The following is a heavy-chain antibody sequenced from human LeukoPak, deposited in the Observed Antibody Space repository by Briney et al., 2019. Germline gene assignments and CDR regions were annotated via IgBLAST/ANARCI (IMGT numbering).Heavy chain of an antibody. D-gene: IGHD3-3*01. V-gene: IGHV3-33*06. J-gene: IGHJ4*02. CDR1: GFTFNTHG. CDR3: AKDTAIQFLEPAF. Sequence: QTGGSLRLSCAASGFTFNTHGMHWVRQAPGKGLEWVAAIWFDGSVKHYSDAVKGRFTISRDNYLDTLYLQMNSLRVEDTAMYYCAKDTAIQFLEPAFWGQGTLVTVSS. CDR2: IWFDGSVK.